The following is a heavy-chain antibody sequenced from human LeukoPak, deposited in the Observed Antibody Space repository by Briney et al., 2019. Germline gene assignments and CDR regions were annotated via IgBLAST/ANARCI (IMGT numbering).Heavy chain of an antibody. CDR3: SXXXXXXXXXXGVIIPLYYYYMDV. CDR1: GGSISSYY. V-gene: IGHV4-59*01. J-gene: IGHJ6*03. Sequence: PSETLSLTCTVSGGSISSYYWSWVRQPPGKGLEWIGYIYYSGSTNYNPSLKSRVTISVATSKNQFSLKLSPMTAASTAEYYSSXXXXXXXXXXGVIIPLYYYYMDVWGKGTTVTISS. D-gene: IGHD3-10*01. CDR2: IYYSGST.